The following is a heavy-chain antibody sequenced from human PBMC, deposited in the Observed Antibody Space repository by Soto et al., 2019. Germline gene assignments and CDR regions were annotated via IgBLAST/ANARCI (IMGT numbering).Heavy chain of an antibody. Sequence: EVQLLESGGGLVQPGGSLRLSCAASGFSFRSYVMSWGRQAPGKGLEWVSGIDGSGGRTFYADSVKGRFTISRDNSKNTLYLHMNSLRAEDTAVYYCAKPPTTETTYNWYLDLWGRGTLVTVSS. V-gene: IGHV3-23*01. D-gene: IGHD4-17*01. J-gene: IGHJ2*01. CDR3: AKPPTTETTYNWYLDL. CDR1: GFSFRSYV. CDR2: IDGSGGRT.